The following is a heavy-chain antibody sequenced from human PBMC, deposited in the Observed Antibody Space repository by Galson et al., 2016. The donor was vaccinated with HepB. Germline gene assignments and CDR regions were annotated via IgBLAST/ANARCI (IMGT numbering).Heavy chain of an antibody. D-gene: IGHD3-10*01. CDR2: IFYSGSS. V-gene: IGHV4-31*03. J-gene: IGHJ4*02. CDR1: GGSISSAGYY. Sequence: TLSLTCTVSGGSISSAGYYWSWIRQHPGKGLEWIGYIFYSGSSYYNPSLKSRVTISVDTSKNQFSLKLSSVTAADTAVYHCMSGLVRGVIGFWGQGSLVSVSS. CDR3: MSGLVRGVIGF.